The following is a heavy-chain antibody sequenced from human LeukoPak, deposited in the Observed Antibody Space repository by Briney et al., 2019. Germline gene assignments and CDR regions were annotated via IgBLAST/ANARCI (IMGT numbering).Heavy chain of an antibody. J-gene: IGHJ4*02. D-gene: IGHD5-18*01. CDR1: EFTSSSYG. CDR2: ISYDGSNK. Sequence: GGPLNFSCEASEFTSSSYGMHWVRQAPGRGLEWGAVISYDGSNKYYADSVKGRFTISRDNSKNTLYLQMNSLRAEDTAVYYCVKGWIQLWFDYWGQGTLVTVSS. CDR3: VKGWIQLWFDY. V-gene: IGHV3-30*18.